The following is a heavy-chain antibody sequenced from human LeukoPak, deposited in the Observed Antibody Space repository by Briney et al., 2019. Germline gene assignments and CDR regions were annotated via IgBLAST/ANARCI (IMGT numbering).Heavy chain of an antibody. V-gene: IGHV3-30*02. J-gene: IGHJ4*02. Sequence: GSLRLSCTGSGFTFSSYSMNWVRQAPGKGLEWVAFIRYDGSNKYYADSVKGRFTISRDNSKNTLYLQMNSLRAEDTAVYYCAKSTAAAGKKYYFDYWGQGTLVTVSS. D-gene: IGHD6-13*01. CDR1: GFTFSSYS. CDR3: AKSTAAAGKKYYFDY. CDR2: IRYDGSNK.